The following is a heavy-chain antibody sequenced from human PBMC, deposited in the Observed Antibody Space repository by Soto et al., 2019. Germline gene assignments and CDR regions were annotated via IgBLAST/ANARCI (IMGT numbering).Heavy chain of an antibody. Sequence: GGSLRLSCAASGFSFRDYFMSWIRQAPGKGLEWVSYIHPGGQPIFYADSVKGRFTISRDNAKKSLYLQMNSLRVEDTAVYYCARRGSSWGQGTMVTVSS. D-gene: IGHD2-2*01. CDR3: ARRGSS. CDR1: GFSFRDYF. CDR2: IHPGGQPI. J-gene: IGHJ3*01. V-gene: IGHV3-11*04.